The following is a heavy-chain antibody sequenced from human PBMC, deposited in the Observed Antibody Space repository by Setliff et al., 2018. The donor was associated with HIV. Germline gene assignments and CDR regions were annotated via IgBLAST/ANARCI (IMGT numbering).Heavy chain of an antibody. D-gene: IGHD2-21*02. Sequence: SETLSLTCTVSGGSISSGSYYWSWIRQPPGKGLEWIGYIDCSGSTNYNASLKSRLTMSIDTSKSQFSLKLSSVTAADTAVYYCAREPTLYCGGDCYFDYWGQGTLVTVSS. CDR3: AREPTLYCGGDCYFDY. J-gene: IGHJ4*02. V-gene: IGHV4-61*01. CDR1: GGSISSGSYY. CDR2: IDCSGST.